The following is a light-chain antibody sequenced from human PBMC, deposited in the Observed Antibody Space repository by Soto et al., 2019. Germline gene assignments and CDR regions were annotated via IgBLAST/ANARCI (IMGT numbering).Light chain of an antibody. CDR2: AAS. CDR1: QSISNY. V-gene: IGKV1-39*01. J-gene: IGKJ4*01. CDR3: QHSYGTPLT. Sequence: DMEMTQSPSSLSASVGDRVTITCRASQSISNYLNWYQHKPGKVPKLLIYAASSLQSGVPTRFSGSGSGTDFTLTINCLQPEEFATYYCQHSYGTPLTFGGGTNIEI.